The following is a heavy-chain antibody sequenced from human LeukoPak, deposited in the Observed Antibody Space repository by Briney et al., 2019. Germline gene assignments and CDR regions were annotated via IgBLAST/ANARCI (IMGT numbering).Heavy chain of an antibody. D-gene: IGHD1-1*01. J-gene: IGHJ4*02. CDR1: GFTFNSYA. Sequence: GGSLRLSCAASGFTFNSYAMNWVRQTPGKGLEWVSVINPSGGNTYYADSVRGRFTISRDNSKNTLYLQMNTLRAEDTAVYYCATTKQARRYFDYWGQGTLVTVSS. CDR3: ATTKQARRYFDY. CDR2: INPSGGNT. V-gene: IGHV3-23*01.